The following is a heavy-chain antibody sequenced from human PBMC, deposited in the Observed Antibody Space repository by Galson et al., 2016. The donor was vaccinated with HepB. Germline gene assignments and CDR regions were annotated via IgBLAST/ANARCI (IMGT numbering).Heavy chain of an antibody. CDR1: GGSFSGYY. V-gene: IGHV4-34*01. CDR3: ARRATGSGYHNNPYGLDV. J-gene: IGHJ6*02. Sequence: SETLSLTCAVYGGSFSGYYWSWIRQPPGKGLEWIGEINHSGRTNYSPSLKSRVTTSVDTSKNQFSLKMNSVTAADTAVYYCARRATGSGYHNNPYGLDVWGQGTTVTVSS. D-gene: IGHD3-22*01. CDR2: INHSGRT.